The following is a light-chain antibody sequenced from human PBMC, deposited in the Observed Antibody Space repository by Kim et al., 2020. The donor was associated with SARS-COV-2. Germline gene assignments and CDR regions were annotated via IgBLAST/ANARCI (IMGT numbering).Light chain of an antibody. V-gene: IGLV1-44*01. CDR1: SSNIGSNT. CDR2: SND. CDR3: AAWDDSLNAWL. J-gene: IGLJ3*02. Sequence: QSVLTQPPSASGTPGQTVTVSCSGSSSNIGSNTVNWYQQLPGTAPKLLIYSNDRRPSGVPDRFSGSKSGTSASLAISGLQSEDEADYYCAAWDDSLNAWLFGGGTKLTVL.